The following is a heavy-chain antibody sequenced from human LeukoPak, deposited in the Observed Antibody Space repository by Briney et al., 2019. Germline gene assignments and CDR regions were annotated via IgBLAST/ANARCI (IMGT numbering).Heavy chain of an antibody. CDR2: IYYSGNS. V-gene: IGHV4-59*01. D-gene: IGHD3-22*01. CDR3: AGLGASGNGYLSWFDP. Sequence: SETLSLTCTVSGGSISCYQWSWIRQPPGKGLEWIGYIYYSGNSNYNPSLKSRVTISVDTSKNQFSLKLSSVTAADTAVYYCAGLGASGNGYLSWFDPWGQGTLVTVSS. CDR1: GGSISCYQ. J-gene: IGHJ5*02.